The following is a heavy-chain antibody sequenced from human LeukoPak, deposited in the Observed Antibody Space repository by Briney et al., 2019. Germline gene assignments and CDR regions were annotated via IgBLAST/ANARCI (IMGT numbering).Heavy chain of an antibody. D-gene: IGHD3-10*01. Sequence: SETLSLTCTVSGGSISSYYWSWIRQPAGKGLEWIGRIYTSGSTNYNPSLKSRVTMSVDTSKNQFSLKLSSVTAADTAVYYCARGVYYYGSGSYYFDYWGRGTLVTVSS. CDR3: ARGVYYYGSGSYYFDY. CDR2: IYTSGST. V-gene: IGHV4-4*07. CDR1: GGSISSYY. J-gene: IGHJ4*02.